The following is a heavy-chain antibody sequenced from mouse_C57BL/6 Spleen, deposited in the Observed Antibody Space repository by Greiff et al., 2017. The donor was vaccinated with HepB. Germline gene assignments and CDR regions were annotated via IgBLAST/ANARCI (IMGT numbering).Heavy chain of an antibody. V-gene: IGHV1-59*01. Sequence: QVKLQQPGAELVRPGTSVKLSCKASGYTFTSYWMHWVKQRPGKGLEWIGVIDPSDSYTNYNQKFKGKATLTVDTSSSTAYMQLSSLTSEDSAVYYCARLAYYFGSSYKVWYFDVWGTGTTVTGSS. J-gene: IGHJ1*03. D-gene: IGHD1-1*01. CDR1: GYTFTSYW. CDR2: IDPSDSYT. CDR3: ARLAYYFGSSYKVWYFDV.